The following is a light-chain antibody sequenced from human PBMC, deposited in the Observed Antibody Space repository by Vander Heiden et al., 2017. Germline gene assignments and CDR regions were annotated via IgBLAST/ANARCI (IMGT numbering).Light chain of an antibody. V-gene: IGKV2-28*01. Sequence: IVVTQSPLSLPVTPGEPAYISCGSSQSLLHSTGYNYLDRYLQKPGQSPQLLIYFGSMRASGVPDRFSGSGTGTEFTLKISRRDAEDVEVDYCLLTLRNPRSYTFGQGTKLEIK. CDR2: FGS. CDR3: LLTLRNPRSYT. J-gene: IGKJ2*01. CDR1: QSLLHSTGYNY.